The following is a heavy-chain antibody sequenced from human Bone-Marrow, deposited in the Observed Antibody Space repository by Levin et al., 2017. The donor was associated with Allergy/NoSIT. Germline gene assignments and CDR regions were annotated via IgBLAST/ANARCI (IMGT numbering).Heavy chain of an antibody. D-gene: IGHD1/OR15-1a*01. CDR2: MNPNSGNT. J-gene: IGHJ2*01. CDR1: GYTFTGYD. CDR3: ARGARNTGLVTGIWYFDL. Sequence: ASVKVSCKASGYTFTGYDINWVRQATGQGLEWMGWMNPNSGNTAYAQKFQGRVTMSRDSSTGTAYMELNSLRSDDTAVYFCARGARNTGLVTGIWYFDLWGRGTQVIVSS. V-gene: IGHV1-8*01.